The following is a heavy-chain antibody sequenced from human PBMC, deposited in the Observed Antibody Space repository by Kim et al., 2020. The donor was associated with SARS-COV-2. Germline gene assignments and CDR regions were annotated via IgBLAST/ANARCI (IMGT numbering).Heavy chain of an antibody. Sequence: TGYAGSVKGRFTISRDHSKNTLYLQMNNLRADDTAVYYCARDVSGWSFDYWGQGTPVIVSS. J-gene: IGHJ4*02. V-gene: IGHV3-53*01. CDR3: ARDVSGWSFDY. CDR2: T. D-gene: IGHD6-19*01.